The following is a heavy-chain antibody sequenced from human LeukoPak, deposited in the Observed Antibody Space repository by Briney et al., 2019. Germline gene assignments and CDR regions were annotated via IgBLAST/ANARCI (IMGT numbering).Heavy chain of an antibody. Sequence: QPGGSPRLSCAASGFSFSSYEMNWVRQAPGKGLEWVSHISSDGHVETYVDSVRGRFTMSRDNAKNFLFLQMNGLRAEDTAVYYCARDTLNGPFVISLDYWGQGALVTVSS. CDR1: GFSFSSYE. CDR2: ISSDGHVE. D-gene: IGHD3-9*01. V-gene: IGHV3-48*03. CDR3: ARDTLNGPFVISLDY. J-gene: IGHJ4*02.